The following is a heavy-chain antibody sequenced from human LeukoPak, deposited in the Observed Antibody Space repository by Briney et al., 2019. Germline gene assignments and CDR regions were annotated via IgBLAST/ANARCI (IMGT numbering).Heavy chain of an antibody. J-gene: IGHJ4*02. CDR1: GFTFSSYT. CDR3: AKDKRVSMAAAVYFDY. V-gene: IGHV3-48*04. D-gene: IGHD6-13*01. Sequence: GGSLRLSCAASGFTFSSYTMKCVRQAPEKGLEWVSYISGSSSTMYYADSVKGRFTISRDNVKNGLYLQMTSLRPEDTALYYCAKDKRVSMAAAVYFDYWGQGTLVSVSS. CDR2: ISGSSSTM.